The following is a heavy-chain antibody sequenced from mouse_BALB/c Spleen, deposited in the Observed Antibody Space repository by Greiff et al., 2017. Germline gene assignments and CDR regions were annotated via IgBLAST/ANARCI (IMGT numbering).Heavy chain of an antibody. J-gene: IGHJ2*01. CDR1: GFTFSDYY. D-gene: IGHD2-14*01. Sequence: VQGVESGGGLVKPGGSLKLSCAASGFTFSDYYMYWVRQTPEKRLEWVATISDGGSYTYYPDSVKGRFTISRDNAKNNLYLQMSSLKSEDTAMYYCARGGRYDVDYWGQGTTLTVSS. CDR3: ARGGRYDVDY. V-gene: IGHV5-4*02. CDR2: ISDGGSYT.